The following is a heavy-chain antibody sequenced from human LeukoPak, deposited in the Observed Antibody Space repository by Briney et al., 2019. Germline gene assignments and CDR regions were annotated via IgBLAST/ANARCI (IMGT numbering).Heavy chain of an antibody. J-gene: IGHJ4*02. V-gene: IGHV3-7*01. CDR2: IKQDGSEK. CDR1: GFIFSSYW. Sequence: GGSLRLSCAASGFIFSSYWMSWVRQAPGKGLEWVANIKQDGSEKYYVDSVKGRFTISRDNAKNSLYLQMNSLRAEDTAVYYCARGFWSGSNFWGQGTLVTVSS. D-gene: IGHD3-3*01. CDR3: ARGFWSGSNF.